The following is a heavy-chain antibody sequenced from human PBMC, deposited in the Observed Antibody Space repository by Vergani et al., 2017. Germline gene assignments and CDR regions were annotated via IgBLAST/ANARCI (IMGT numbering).Heavy chain of an antibody. CDR2: IYYSGST. D-gene: IGHD6-19*01. CDR3: ARTVAVAGAFDY. V-gene: IGHV4-59*01. Sequence: QVQLQESGPGLVKPSETLSLTCTVSGGSISSYYWSWIRQPPGKGLEWIGYIYYSGSTNYNPSLKSRVTISVDTSKNQFSLKLSSVTAADKAVYYCARTVAVAGAFDYWGQGTLVTVSS. CDR1: GGSISSYY. J-gene: IGHJ4*02.